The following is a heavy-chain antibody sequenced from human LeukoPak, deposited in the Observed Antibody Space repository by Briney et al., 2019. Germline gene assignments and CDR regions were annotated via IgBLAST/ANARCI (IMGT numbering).Heavy chain of an antibody. V-gene: IGHV4-39*07. CDR2: IYYSGST. D-gene: IGHD2-2*01. Sequence: SETLSLTCTVSGGSISSSSYYWGWIRQPPGKGLEWIGSIYYSGSTYYNPSLKSRVTISVDTSKNQFSLKLSSVTAADTAVYYCAREGTYCSSTSCYGGNWGQGTLVTVSS. CDR1: GGSISSSSYY. CDR3: AREGTYCSSTSCYGGN. J-gene: IGHJ4*02.